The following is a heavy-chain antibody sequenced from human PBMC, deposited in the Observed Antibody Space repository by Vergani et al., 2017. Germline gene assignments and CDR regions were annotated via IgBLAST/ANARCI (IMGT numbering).Heavy chain of an antibody. CDR1: GFTFDDYA. Sequence: EVQLVESGGGLVQPGRSLRLSCAASGFTFDDYAMHWVRQAPGKGLEWVSGISWNSGSIGYADSVKGRFTISRDNAKNSLYLQMNSLRAEDTALYYCAKSTSRRVAGTISWFDPWGQGTLVTVSA. D-gene: IGHD6-19*01. CDR3: AKSTSRRVAGTISWFDP. V-gene: IGHV3-9*01. CDR2: ISWNSGSI. J-gene: IGHJ5*02.